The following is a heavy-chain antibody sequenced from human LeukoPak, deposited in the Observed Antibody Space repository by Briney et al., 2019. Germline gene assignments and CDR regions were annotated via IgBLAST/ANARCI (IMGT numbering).Heavy chain of an antibody. CDR2: IYYSGST. J-gene: IGHJ4*02. D-gene: IGHD6-19*01. Sequence: SETLSLTCTVSGGSISSYYWSWIRQPPGKGLEWIGYIYYSGSTNYNPSLKSRVTISVDTSKNQFSLKLSSVTAADTAVYYCARSGSGWYGLRYFDYWGQGTLVTVSS. CDR3: ARSGSGWYGLRYFDY. CDR1: GGSISSYY. V-gene: IGHV4-59*12.